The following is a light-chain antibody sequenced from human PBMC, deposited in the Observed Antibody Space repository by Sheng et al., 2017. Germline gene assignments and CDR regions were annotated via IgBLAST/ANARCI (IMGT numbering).Light chain of an antibody. CDR1: QGISNW. V-gene: IGKV1-NL1*01. Sequence: DIQMTQSPSSVSASVGEKVTITCRASQGISNWLAWYQQKPGKAPKLLLHAASKLESGVPIRFSGSGSGTHYTLTINSLQPDDFATYFCQQYYTTPWTFGQGTKVE. J-gene: IGKJ1*01. CDR2: AAS. CDR3: QQYYTTPWT.